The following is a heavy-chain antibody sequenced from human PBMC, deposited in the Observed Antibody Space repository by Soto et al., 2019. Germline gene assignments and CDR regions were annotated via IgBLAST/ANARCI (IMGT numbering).Heavy chain of an antibody. CDR1: GFTFSSYS. CDR2: ISSSSSTI. CDR3: ARDQDSGSYLPTLFDY. J-gene: IGHJ4*02. V-gene: IGHV3-48*02. Sequence: EVQLVESGGGLVQPGGSLRLSCAASGFTFSSYSMNWVRQAPGKGLEWVSYISSSSSTIYYADSVKGRFTISRDNDKNSLYLQMNSLRDEDTAVYYCARDQDSGSYLPTLFDYWGQGTLVTVSS. D-gene: IGHD1-26*01.